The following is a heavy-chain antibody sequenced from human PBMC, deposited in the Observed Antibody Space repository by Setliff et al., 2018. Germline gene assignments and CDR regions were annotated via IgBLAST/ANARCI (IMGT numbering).Heavy chain of an antibody. CDR3: ARDTRVRDSSSVPSDTFDI. CDR1: GGSIGTYY. CDR2: INYSGNS. J-gene: IGHJ3*02. V-gene: IGHV4-59*01. D-gene: IGHD2-15*01. Sequence: SETLSLTCSVSGGSIGTYYWSWIRQPPGKGLEWIGNINYSGNSNYIPSLKSRVTISVDTPKNQFSLKLSSVTAADTAVYYCARDTRVRDSSSVPSDTFDIWGRGTMVT.